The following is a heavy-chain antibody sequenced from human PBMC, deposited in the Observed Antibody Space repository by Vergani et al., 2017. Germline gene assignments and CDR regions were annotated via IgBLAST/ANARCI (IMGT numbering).Heavy chain of an antibody. CDR1: GYTFSSSV. Sequence: QVQLVQSESELKKPGASVKVSCRASGYTFSSSVINWVRQAPGQGLEWVGWITTNTWNPVYARDFTGRFVFSLDTSVTTTYLQINSLKAEDTAVYFCARGSFRKGTSYFDYWGQGTLVTVSS. V-gene: IGHV7-4-1*02. CDR2: ITTNTWNP. D-gene: IGHD1-14*01. J-gene: IGHJ4*02. CDR3: ARGSFRKGTSYFDY.